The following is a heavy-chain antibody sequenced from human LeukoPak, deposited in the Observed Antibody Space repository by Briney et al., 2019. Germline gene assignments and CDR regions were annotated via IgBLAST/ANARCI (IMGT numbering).Heavy chain of an antibody. CDR3: AMGATTLYNWFDP. V-gene: IGHV5-10-1*01. Sequence: GESLKFSCKGSGYSFTSYWISWVRQMPGKGLEWMGRIDPSDSYTNYSPSFQGHVTISADKSISTAYLQWSSLKASDTAMYYCAMGATTLYNWFDPWGQGTLVTVSS. J-gene: IGHJ5*02. CDR1: GYSFTSYW. D-gene: IGHD1-26*01. CDR2: IDPSDSYT.